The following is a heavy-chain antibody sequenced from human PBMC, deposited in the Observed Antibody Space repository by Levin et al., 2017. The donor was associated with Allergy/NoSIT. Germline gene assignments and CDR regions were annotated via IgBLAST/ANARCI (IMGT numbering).Heavy chain of an antibody. Sequence: SVKVSCRTSGGTFSTYALNWVRQAPGQGLEWLGAIIPAFGGAHYAQNFQGRITITADESTDTVYMELSSLRSEDTADYYCARVTMGAARYFYQYGMDVWGQGTTVTVSS. D-gene: IGHD6-6*01. CDR2: IIPAFGGA. CDR3: ARVTMGAARYFYQYGMDV. CDR1: GGTFSTYA. V-gene: IGHV1-69*13. J-gene: IGHJ6*02.